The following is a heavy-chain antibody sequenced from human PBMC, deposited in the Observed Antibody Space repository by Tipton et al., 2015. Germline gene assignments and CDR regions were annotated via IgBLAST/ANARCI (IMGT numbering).Heavy chain of an antibody. CDR1: GDSIRGDGYY. D-gene: IGHD5-24*01. V-gene: IGHV4-31*03. CDR2: IHYGGST. Sequence: TLSLTCTVSGDSIRGDGYYWSWIRQHPGKDLEWIGYIHYGGSTYYNPSLRGRATISVGTFDNQFSLKLTSLTAAVTAVYYCARDAYNSTFFDYWGQGTLVTVSS. J-gene: IGHJ4*02. CDR3: ARDAYNSTFFDY.